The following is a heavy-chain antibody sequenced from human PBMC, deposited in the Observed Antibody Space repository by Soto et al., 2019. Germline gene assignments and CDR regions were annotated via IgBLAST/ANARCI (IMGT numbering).Heavy chain of an antibody. CDR3: ARGEAYFDN. V-gene: IGHV3-30*04. D-gene: IGHD1-26*01. J-gene: IGHJ4*02. CDR2: ISYDGSNK. CDR1: GFTFSSYA. Sequence: GGSLRLSCAASGFTFSSYAMHWVRQAPGKGLEWVAGISYDGSNKYYADSVKGRFTISRDNSKNTLYLQMNSLRAEDSAVDYCARGEAYFDNWGQGTMVTVSS.